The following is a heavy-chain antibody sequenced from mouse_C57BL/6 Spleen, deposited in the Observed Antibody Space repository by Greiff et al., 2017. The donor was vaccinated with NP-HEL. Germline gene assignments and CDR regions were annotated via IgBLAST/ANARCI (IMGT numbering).Heavy chain of an antibody. CDR1: GYAFSSSW. J-gene: IGHJ2*01. V-gene: IGHV1-82*01. CDR2: IYPGDGDT. CDR3: AREGVTGLAY. D-gene: IGHD4-1*01. Sequence: VQLQQSGPELVKPGASVKISCKASGYAFSSSWMNWVKQRPGKGLEWIGRIYPGDGDTNYNGKFKGKTTLTADKSSSTAYMQLSSLTSEDSAVYFCAREGVTGLAYWGQGTTLTVSS.